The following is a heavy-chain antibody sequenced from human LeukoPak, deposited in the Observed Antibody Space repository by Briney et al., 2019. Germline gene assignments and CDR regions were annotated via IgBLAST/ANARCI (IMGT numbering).Heavy chain of an antibody. CDR1: GGSISSSSYY. CDR2: IYYSGST. Sequence: SETLSLTCTVSGGSISSSSYYWGWIRQPPGKGLEWIGYIYYSGSTYYNPSLKSRVTISVDTSKNQFSLKLSSVTAADTAVYYCARDLLNEGNHPDYWGQGTLVTVSS. CDR3: ARDLLNEGNHPDY. V-gene: IGHV4-30-4*08. D-gene: IGHD4-23*01. J-gene: IGHJ4*02.